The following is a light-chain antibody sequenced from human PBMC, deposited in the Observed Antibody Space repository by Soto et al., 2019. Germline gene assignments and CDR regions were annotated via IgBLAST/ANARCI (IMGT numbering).Light chain of an antibody. CDR3: CSYGGRYTPLL. CDR2: DVT. CDR1: SSDVGGYNY. V-gene: IGLV2-11*01. Sequence: QSALTQPRSVSGSPGQSVTISCTGTSSDVGGYNYVSWYQQHPGQAPKLMIYDVTKRPSGVPDRFSGSKSGNTASLSISGLQAEDEADYYCCSYGGRYTPLLFGGGTKLTVL. J-gene: IGLJ2*01.